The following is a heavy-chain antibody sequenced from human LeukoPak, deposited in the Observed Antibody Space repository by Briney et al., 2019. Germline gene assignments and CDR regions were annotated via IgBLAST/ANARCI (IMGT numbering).Heavy chain of an antibody. D-gene: IGHD3-10*01. J-gene: IGHJ4*02. V-gene: IGHV3-33*06. CDR3: AKEQNRHVSGSSFDY. Sequence: PGGSLSLSCAACGFTFGSYGMHWVRQAPGKGLEWVAIIWYDGSNKYYADSVKGRFTISRDNSKNTLYLQMNSLRAEDTAVYCCAKEQNRHVSGSSFDYWGQGTLVTVSS. CDR1: GFTFGSYG. CDR2: IWYDGSNK.